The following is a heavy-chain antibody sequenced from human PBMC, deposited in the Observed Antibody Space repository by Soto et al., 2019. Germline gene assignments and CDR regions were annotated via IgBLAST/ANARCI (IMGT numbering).Heavy chain of an antibody. Sequence: GGSLRLSCAASGFTFSSYAMHWVRQPPGKGLEWAAVISYDGSNKYYADSVKGRFTISRDNSKNTLYLRMNSLTSEDTSVYYCVRHPPSTAIDSDYFDYWRQGTLATVSS. D-gene: IGHD2-21*02. CDR3: VRHPPSTAIDSDYFDY. CDR2: ISYDGSNK. V-gene: IGHV3-30-3*01. J-gene: IGHJ4*02. CDR1: GFTFSSYA.